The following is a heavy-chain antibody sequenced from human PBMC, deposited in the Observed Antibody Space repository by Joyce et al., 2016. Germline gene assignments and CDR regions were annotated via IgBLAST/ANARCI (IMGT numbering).Heavy chain of an antibody. Sequence: EVQLVQSGPEVKKPGESLRISCKASGYNFSKHWIGWVRQMPGKGPEWIGIIDAAESDIRYNPAFQGQVTFSVDTSINTAYLQWSSLKAADSAIYYCARHQSDFWSGYYPPPFDYWGQGSLVIVSS. CDR1: GYNFSKHW. J-gene: IGHJ4*02. V-gene: IGHV5-51*01. CDR3: ARHQSDFWSGYYPPPFDY. D-gene: IGHD3-3*01. CDR2: IDAAESDI.